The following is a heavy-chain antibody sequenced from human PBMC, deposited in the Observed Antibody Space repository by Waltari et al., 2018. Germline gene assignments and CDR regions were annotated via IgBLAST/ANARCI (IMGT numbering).Heavy chain of an antibody. Sequence: DVHLVESGGGLFQPRGSLRLSCTFSGFTFGSNWMHWVRQVPGKGLVLISRIDDDGSSAIYADSVKGRFTVSRDNAKNTLYLEMNNLKAEDTAVYYCASDCCGSGYRIHYWGQGTLVNVSS. V-gene: IGHV3-74*01. J-gene: IGHJ4*02. D-gene: IGHD3-3*01. CDR1: GFTFGSNW. CDR2: IDDDGSSA. CDR3: ASDCCGSGYRIHY.